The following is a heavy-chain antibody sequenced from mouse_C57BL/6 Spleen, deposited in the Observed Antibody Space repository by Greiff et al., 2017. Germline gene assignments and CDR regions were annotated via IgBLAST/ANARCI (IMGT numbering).Heavy chain of an antibody. J-gene: IGHJ2*01. CDR3: AILDWDRGYFDY. Sequence: VQLQQPGAELVKPGASVKVSCKASGYTFTSYWMHWVKQRPGQGLEWIGRIHPSDSDTNYNQKFKGKATLTVDKSSRTAYMQLSSLTSEDSAVYYCAILDWDRGYFDYWGQGTTLTVSS. V-gene: IGHV1-74*01. CDR2: IHPSDSDT. D-gene: IGHD4-1*01. CDR1: GYTFTSYW.